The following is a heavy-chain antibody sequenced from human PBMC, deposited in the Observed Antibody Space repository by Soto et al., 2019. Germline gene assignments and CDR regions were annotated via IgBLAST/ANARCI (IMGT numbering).Heavy chain of an antibody. D-gene: IGHD6-19*01. J-gene: IGHJ4*02. V-gene: IGHV1-8*01. CDR3: ARSVEWLASFDY. CDR1: GYTFTSYD. CDR2: MKPNSGNT. Sequence: QVQLVQSGAEVKKPGASVKVSCKASGYTFTSYDINWVRQATGQGLEWMGWMKPNSGNTGYAQKFQGRVTMTRNTYISTAYMELSSLRSEDTAVSYCARSVEWLASFDYWGQGTLVTVSS.